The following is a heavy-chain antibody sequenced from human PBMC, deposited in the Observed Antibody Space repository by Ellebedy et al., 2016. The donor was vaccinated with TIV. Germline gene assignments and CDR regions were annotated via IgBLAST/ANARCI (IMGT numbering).Heavy chain of an antibody. CDR2: ISYSGST. CDR1: GGSISSGGHY. J-gene: IGHJ6*02. D-gene: IGHD4-17*01. Sequence: MPSETLSLTCPVSGGSISSGGHYWSWLRQHPGKGLEWTGQISYSGSTFYNSSLKRRVTISVDTSKNQFSLKLSSVTAADTAVYYCARDLTTVTFHGMAVWGQGTTVTVSS. V-gene: IGHV4-31*03. CDR3: ARDLTTVTFHGMAV.